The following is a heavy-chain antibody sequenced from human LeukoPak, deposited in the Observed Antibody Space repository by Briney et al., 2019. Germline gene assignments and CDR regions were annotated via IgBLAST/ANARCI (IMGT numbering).Heavy chain of an antibody. CDR1: GGSISSTNW. V-gene: IGHV4-4*02. J-gene: IGHJ4*02. CDR3: SRESGAFCPFGH. D-gene: IGHD1-26*01. Sequence: SETLSLTCGVSGGSISSTNWWSWVRQPPGQGLEWIGEVSLTGETNYNPSLNGRVTMSLDGSRNQLSLTLTSVTAADTAIYYCSRESGAFCPFGHWGQGTLVIVPP. CDR2: VSLTGET.